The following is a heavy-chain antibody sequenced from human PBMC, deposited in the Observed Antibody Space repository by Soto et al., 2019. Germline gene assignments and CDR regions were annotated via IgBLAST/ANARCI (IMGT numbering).Heavy chain of an antibody. CDR3: ERTGKQQMPYN. Sequence: SETLSLTCAVSGYSISSGYYWGWIRQPPGKGLEWIGSIYHSGSTYYNPSLKSRVTISVDTSKNQFSLKLSSVTAADTAVYYCERTGKQQMPYNWGQGTLVTVSS. J-gene: IGHJ4*02. CDR2: IYHSGST. D-gene: IGHD6-13*01. V-gene: IGHV4-38-2*01. CDR1: GYSISSGYY.